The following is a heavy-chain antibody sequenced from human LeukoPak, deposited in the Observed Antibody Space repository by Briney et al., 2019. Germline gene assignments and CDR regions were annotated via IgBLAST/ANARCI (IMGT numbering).Heavy chain of an antibody. Sequence: SETLSLTCTVSDGSIREYYWSWIRQSPGKGLEWIGYIHSSGSTVYNPSLESRVTFSIGAPRNHFYLNMTSVTAADTAVCYCARGAALVTHKYFDYWGPGTLVTVSS. J-gene: IGHJ4*02. CDR3: ARGAALVTHKYFDY. V-gene: IGHV4-59*08. CDR1: DGSIREYY. D-gene: IGHD5-18*01. CDR2: IHSSGST.